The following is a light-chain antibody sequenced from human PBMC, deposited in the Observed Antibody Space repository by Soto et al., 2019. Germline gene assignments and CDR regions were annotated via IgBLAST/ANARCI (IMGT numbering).Light chain of an antibody. Sequence: DIVMTQSPDSLAVSLGERATINCKSSQSVLYSSNNKNYLAWYQQKPGQPPKLLIYWASTRESGVPDRFSGSGSGTDFTLTISSLQAEDVAVYYCQQSSSIPKTFGQGTKVEIK. CDR1: QSVLYSSNNKNY. CDR3: QQSSSIPKT. J-gene: IGKJ1*01. CDR2: WAS. V-gene: IGKV4-1*01.